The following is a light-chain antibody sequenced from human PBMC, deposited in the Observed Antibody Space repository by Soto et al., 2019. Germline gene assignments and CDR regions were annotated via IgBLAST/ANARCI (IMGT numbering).Light chain of an antibody. V-gene: IGKV3-20*01. CDR2: GAS. CDR1: QSVSNNS. CDR3: QQYGSSPFT. J-gene: IGKJ3*01. Sequence: ENVLTQSPGTLSLSPGERATLSCRAGQSVSNNSLAWYQQKPGQVPSLLIFGASSRATGIPDRFSGSGSGKDFTLTISRLEPEDSAVYYCQQYGSSPFTFGPGTKVQIK.